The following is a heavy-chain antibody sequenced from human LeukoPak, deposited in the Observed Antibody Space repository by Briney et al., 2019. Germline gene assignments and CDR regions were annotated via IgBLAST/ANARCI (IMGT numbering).Heavy chain of an antibody. CDR1: GFTFSSYS. CDR2: ISTSSSYI. J-gene: IGHJ4*02. Sequence: GGSLRLSCAASGFTFSSYSMTWVRQAPGKGLEWVSSISTSSSYIYYADSVKGRFTISRDNAKNSLYLQMNNLRAEDTAIYYCVASIISPSNYWGLGTLVTVSS. CDR3: VASIISPSNY. D-gene: IGHD3-10*01. V-gene: IGHV3-21*01.